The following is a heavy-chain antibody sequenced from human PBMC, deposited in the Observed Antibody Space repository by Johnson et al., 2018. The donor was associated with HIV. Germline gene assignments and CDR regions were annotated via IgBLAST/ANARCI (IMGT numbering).Heavy chain of an antibody. CDR3: AKTRMGGILDAFDL. CDR1: GFTFSSYG. V-gene: IGHV3-30*02. Sequence: QVQLVESGGGVVQPGGSLRLSCAASGFTFSSYGMHWVRQAPGKGLEWVSFKRYDGSNKYYADSVKGRFTISRDNSKNTLYLQMNSLRAEDTAVFYCAKTRMGGILDAFDLWGQGTMVIVS. J-gene: IGHJ3*01. D-gene: IGHD3-10*01. CDR2: KRYDGSNK.